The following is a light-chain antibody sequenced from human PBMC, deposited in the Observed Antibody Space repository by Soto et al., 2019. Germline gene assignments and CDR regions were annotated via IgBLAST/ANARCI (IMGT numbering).Light chain of an antibody. Sequence: DIQLTQSPSFLSASVGDKVTITCRASQAISRSLAWYQQNPGKAPKLLIYGASTLQSGVPSRFSGSGSGTEFTLTIGSLQPEDFATYYCQQLYSYPLTFGGGAKVDMK. CDR3: QQLYSYPLT. CDR1: QAISRS. V-gene: IGKV1-9*01. J-gene: IGKJ4*01. CDR2: GAS.